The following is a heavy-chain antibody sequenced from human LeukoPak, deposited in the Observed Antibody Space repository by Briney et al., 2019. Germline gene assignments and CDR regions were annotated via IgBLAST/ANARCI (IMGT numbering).Heavy chain of an antibody. D-gene: IGHD2-15*01. CDR3: AREVGYCSGGSCYGFDP. CDR2: IIPILGIA. Sequence: ASVKVSCKASGGTFTSYAISWVRQAPGQGLEWMGRIIPILGIANYAQKFQGRVTITADKSTSTAYMELSSLRSEDTAAYYCAREVGYCSGGSCYGFDPWGQGTLVTVSS. CDR1: GGTFTSYA. J-gene: IGHJ5*02. V-gene: IGHV1-69*04.